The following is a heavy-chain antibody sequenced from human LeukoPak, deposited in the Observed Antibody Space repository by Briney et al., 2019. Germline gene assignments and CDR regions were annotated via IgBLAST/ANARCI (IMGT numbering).Heavy chain of an antibody. D-gene: IGHD6-19*01. CDR2: ISGSGGSA. V-gene: IGHV3-23*01. CDR1: GFTFSSYA. Sequence: GGTLRLSCAASGFTFSSYAMSWVRQAPGKGLEWVSAISGSGGSAYYADSVKGRFTISRDNSKNTLYLQMNSLRAEDTAVYYCAKDLVEQWLENFDYWGQGTLVTVSS. J-gene: IGHJ4*02. CDR3: AKDLVEQWLENFDY.